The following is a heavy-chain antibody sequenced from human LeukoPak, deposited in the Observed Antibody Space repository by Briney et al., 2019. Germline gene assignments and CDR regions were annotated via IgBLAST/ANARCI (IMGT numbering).Heavy chain of an antibody. CDR3: ARLDYGSGNLRY. Sequence: GGSLRLSCAASGFTFSSYEMNWVRQPPGKGLEWVSYISSSGSTIYYADSVKGRFTISRDNAKNSLYLQMNSLRAEDTAVYYCARLDYGSGNLRYWGQGTLVTVSS. J-gene: IGHJ4*02. CDR1: GFTFSSYE. V-gene: IGHV3-48*03. CDR2: ISSSGSTI. D-gene: IGHD3-10*01.